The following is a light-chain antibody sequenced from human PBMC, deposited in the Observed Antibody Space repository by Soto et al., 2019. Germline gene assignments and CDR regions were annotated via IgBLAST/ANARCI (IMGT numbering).Light chain of an antibody. CDR3: CSYAGSYTVV. CDR1: SSDVGDYNY. J-gene: IGLJ2*01. CDR2: EVS. V-gene: IGLV2-14*01. Sequence: QSALTQPASVSGSPGQSITISCTGTSSDVGDYNYVSWYQHHPGKAPKLMISEVSNRPSGVSNRFSGSKSGNTASLTISGLQAEDEADYYCCSYAGSYTVVFGGGTKLTVL.